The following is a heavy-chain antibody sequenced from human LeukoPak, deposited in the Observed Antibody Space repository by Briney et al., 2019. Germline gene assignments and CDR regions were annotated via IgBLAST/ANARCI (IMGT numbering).Heavy chain of an antibody. D-gene: IGHD1-26*01. CDR3: ARAQGYSGSYFRSVGRYYFDY. Sequence: ASVKVSCKASGYTFTGYYMHWVRQAPGQGLEWMGWINPNSGGTNYAQKFQGRATMTRDTSISTAYMELSRLRSDDTAVYYCARAQGYSGSYFRSVGRYYFDYWGQGTLVTVSS. CDR1: GYTFTGYY. V-gene: IGHV1-2*02. J-gene: IGHJ4*02. CDR2: INPNSGGT.